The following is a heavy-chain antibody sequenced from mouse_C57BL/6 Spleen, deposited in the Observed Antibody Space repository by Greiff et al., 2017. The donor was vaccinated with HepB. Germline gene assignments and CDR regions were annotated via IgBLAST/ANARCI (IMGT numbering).Heavy chain of an antibody. D-gene: IGHD1-1*02. Sequence: VKLMESGPGLVQPSHSLSITCTVSGFSLTSYGVHWVRQSPGKGLEWLGVIWSGGSTDYNAAFISKLSISKDNSKSQVFFKMNSLQADDTAIYYCARNWLVAMDYWGQGTSVTVSS. CDR2: IWSGGST. V-gene: IGHV2-2*01. J-gene: IGHJ4*01. CDR1: GFSLTSYG. CDR3: ARNWLVAMDY.